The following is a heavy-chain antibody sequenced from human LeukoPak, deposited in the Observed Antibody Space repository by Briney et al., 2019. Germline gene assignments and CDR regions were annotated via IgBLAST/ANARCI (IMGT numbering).Heavy chain of an antibody. J-gene: IGHJ5*02. CDR2: IYHSGST. V-gene: IGHV4-30-2*01. D-gene: IGHD5-18*01. CDR3: ARGAIHTAMLTPYNWFDP. CDR1: GGSISSGGYS. Sequence: SQTLSLTCAVSGGSISSGGYSWSWIRQPPGKGLEWIGYIYHSGSTYYNPSLKSRVTISVDRSKNQFSLKLSSVTAADTAVYYCARGAIHTAMLTPYNWFDPWGQGTLVTVSS.